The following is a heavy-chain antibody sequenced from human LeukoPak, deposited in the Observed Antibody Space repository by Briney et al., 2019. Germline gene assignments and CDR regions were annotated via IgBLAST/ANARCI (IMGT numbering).Heavy chain of an antibody. CDR2: IYYSGST. D-gene: IGHD2-2*01. J-gene: IGHJ3*02. CDR1: GGSISSSSYY. V-gene: IGHV4-39*01. CDR3: ARHRRAAMYSFDAFDI. Sequence: SETLSLTCTVSGGSISSSSYYWVWIRQPPGKGLEWIGSIYYSGSTYYNPSLKSRVTISVDTSKNQFSLKLSTVTAADTAVYYCARHRRAAMYSFDAFDIWGQGTMVTVSS.